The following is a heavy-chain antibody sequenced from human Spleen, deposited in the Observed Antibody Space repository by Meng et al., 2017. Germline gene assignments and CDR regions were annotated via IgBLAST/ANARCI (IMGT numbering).Heavy chain of an antibody. CDR1: GGSISTSGYY. V-gene: IGHV4-39*01. CDR2: IGHSGFT. D-gene: IGHD6-19*01. Sequence: QPQLQESGPGLVRPSEALSLTCSVSGGSISTSGYYWGWIRQPPGKGLEWIGSIGHSGFTYYTPSLKSRVTVSIDTSRNQFSLWLTSVTAADTAVYYCVRSSAWVRTGFDPWGQGTLGHRLL. J-gene: IGHJ5*02. CDR3: VRSSAWVRTGFDP.